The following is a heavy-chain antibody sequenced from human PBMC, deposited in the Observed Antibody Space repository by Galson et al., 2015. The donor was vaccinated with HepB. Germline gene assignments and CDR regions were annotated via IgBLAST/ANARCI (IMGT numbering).Heavy chain of an antibody. CDR3: ARQTADYNSNYFDY. CDR2: IYPDDSDT. Sequence: QSGAEVKKPGESLRISCQASGYSFTNYWIGWVRQMPGKGLEWMGIIYPDDSDTTYSPSFRGQVTISAEKSISTAYLRWSGLQASDTALYYCARQTADYNSNYFDYGGQGTLDTVSS. J-gene: IGHJ4*02. V-gene: IGHV5-51*01. D-gene: IGHD4-11*01. CDR1: GYSFTNYW.